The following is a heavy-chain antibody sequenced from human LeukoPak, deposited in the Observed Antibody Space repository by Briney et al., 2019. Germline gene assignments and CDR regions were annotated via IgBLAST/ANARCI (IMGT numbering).Heavy chain of an antibody. CDR1: GFTFSSYG. Sequence: PGGSLRLSCAASGFTFSSYGMHWVRQAPGKGLEWVAFIRYDGSNKYYADSVKGRFTISRDNSKNTLYLQMHSLRAEDTAVYYCAKDPTSNYYDFWSGYYEDYWGQGTLVTVSS. CDR2: IRYDGSNK. J-gene: IGHJ4*02. V-gene: IGHV3-30*02. CDR3: AKDPTSNYYDFWSGYYEDY. D-gene: IGHD3-3*01.